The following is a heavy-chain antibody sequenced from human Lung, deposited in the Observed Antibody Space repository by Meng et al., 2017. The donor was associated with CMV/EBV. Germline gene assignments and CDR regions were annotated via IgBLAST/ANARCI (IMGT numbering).Heavy chain of an antibody. Sequence: KVSXKVSGYMFNIYWIGWVRQKPGKGLEWMGIIYPGDSDVRYSPSFQGQVNNSADKSTNTAYLQWSGLRASDTAMYYCARQDWTYGHPAYYFDYWGQGTLVTVSS. J-gene: IGHJ4*02. CDR2: IYPGDSDV. D-gene: IGHD3/OR15-3a*01. CDR1: GYMFNIYW. V-gene: IGHV5-51*01. CDR3: ARQDWTYGHPAYYFDY.